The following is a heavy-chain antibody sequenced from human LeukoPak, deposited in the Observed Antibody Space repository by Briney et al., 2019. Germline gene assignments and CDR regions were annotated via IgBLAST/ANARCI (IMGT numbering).Heavy chain of an antibody. D-gene: IGHD6-19*01. Sequence: GRSLRLSCAASGFTFSSYAMHWVRQAPGKGLEWVAVISYDGSNKYYADSVKGRFTISRDNAKNSLYLQMNSLRAEDTAVYYCARDLRSGWYNWGQGTLVTVSS. CDR1: GFTFSSYA. V-gene: IGHV3-30-3*01. CDR3: ARDLRSGWYN. CDR2: ISYDGSNK. J-gene: IGHJ4*02.